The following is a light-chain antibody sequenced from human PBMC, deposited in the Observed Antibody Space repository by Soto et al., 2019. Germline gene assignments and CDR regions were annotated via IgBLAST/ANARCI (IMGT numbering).Light chain of an antibody. CDR2: HAS. CDR1: QSISNW. CDR3: QQYNSYS. Sequence: DIQMTQSPSTLPASVGDRVTITCRASQSISNWLARYQQKPGTAPKLLIYHASTLESGVPSRFSGSGSGTEFTLTISSLQPDDFATYYCQQYNSYSFGQGTKVEMK. J-gene: IGKJ1*01. V-gene: IGKV1-5*01.